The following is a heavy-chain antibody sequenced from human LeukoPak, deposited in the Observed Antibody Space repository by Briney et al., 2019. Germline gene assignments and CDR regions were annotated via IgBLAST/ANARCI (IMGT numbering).Heavy chain of an antibody. Sequence: GGSLRLSCAASGFTFDDYGMSWVRQAPGKGLEWVSGINWNGGSTGYADSVKGRFTISRDNAKNSLYLLMNSLRAEDTAVYYCARDPYSGNYGDYYYYYMDVWGKGTTVTIFS. J-gene: IGHJ6*03. CDR2: INWNGGST. CDR1: GFTFDDYG. CDR3: ARDPYSGNYGDYYYYYMDV. D-gene: IGHD1-26*01. V-gene: IGHV3-20*04.